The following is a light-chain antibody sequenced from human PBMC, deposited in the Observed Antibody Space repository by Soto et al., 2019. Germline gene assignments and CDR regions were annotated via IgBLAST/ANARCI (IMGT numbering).Light chain of an antibody. V-gene: IGLV2-8*01. CDR3: SSHAGINNVV. CDR1: SSDVGGYNY. J-gene: IGLJ3*02. Sequence: QSALTQPPSASGSPGQSVTISCTGTSSDVGGYNYVSWYQQHPGKAPRLMVYEVTKRPSGVPARFSGSKSGNTASLTVSGLQAEDEADYYCSSHAGINNVVFGGGNKLTVL. CDR2: EVT.